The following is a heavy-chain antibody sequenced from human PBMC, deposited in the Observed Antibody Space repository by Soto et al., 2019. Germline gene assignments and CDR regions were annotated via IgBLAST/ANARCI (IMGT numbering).Heavy chain of an antibody. Sequence: QVQLVESGGGVVQPGRSLRLSCAASGFSFGSHGMHWVRQAPGKGLEWVAIIWYDGRHQYYADSVKGRFTISSDNSKNTVSLQMDSLRAEDMAVYYCAKDLGSSIEGYGVQPGHFHYWVQGPLVTVSS. CDR3: AKDLGSSIEGYGVQPGHFHY. J-gene: IGHJ4*02. CDR1: GFSFGSHG. CDR2: IWYDGRHQ. V-gene: IGHV3-33*03. D-gene: IGHD2-8*01.